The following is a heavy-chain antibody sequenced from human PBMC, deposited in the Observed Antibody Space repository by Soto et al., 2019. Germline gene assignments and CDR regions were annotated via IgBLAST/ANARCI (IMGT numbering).Heavy chain of an antibody. D-gene: IGHD3-16*01. J-gene: IGHJ4*02. V-gene: IGHV3-30*18. CDR3: TKGGTMPFDY. CDR1: GVTFSRYA. CDR2: VFFDGNYK. Sequence: QVQFMQSGGGVVQPGKSLRLSCAASGVTFSRYAMHWVRQAPGERLEWVAVVFFDGNYKNYGDSVKGRFTVSRDNSKNTTYLQMNGLRPEDTGVYYCTKGGTMPFDYWGQGSLVVVSS.